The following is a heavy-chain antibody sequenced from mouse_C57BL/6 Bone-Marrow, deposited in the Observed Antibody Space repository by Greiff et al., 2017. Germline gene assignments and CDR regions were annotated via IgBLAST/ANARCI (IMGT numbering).Heavy chain of an antibody. D-gene: IGHD2-10*01. CDR3: ARKAYLWFAY. V-gene: IGHV2-2*01. CDR1: GFSLTSYG. J-gene: IGHJ3*01. CDR2: IWSGGST. Sequence: VKLVESGPGLVQPSQSLSITCTVSGFSLTSYGVHWVRQSPGKGLEWLGVIWSGGSTDYNAAFISSLSISKDNSKSQVFFKMNSLQADVTAIYYCARKAYLWFAYWGQGTLVTVSA.